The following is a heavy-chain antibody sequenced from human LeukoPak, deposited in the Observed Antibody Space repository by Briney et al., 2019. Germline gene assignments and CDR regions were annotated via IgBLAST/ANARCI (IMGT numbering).Heavy chain of an antibody. CDR3: ARVRGTANDFWSGSDIDAFDI. D-gene: IGHD3-3*01. Sequence: SVKVSCKASGGTFRSYAISWVRQAPGQGPEWMGGIIPIFGTANYAQKFQGRVTITADESTSTAYMELSSLRSEDTAVYYCARVRGTANDFWSGSDIDAFDIWGQGTMVTVSS. CDR1: GGTFRSYA. V-gene: IGHV1-69*13. J-gene: IGHJ3*02. CDR2: IIPIFGTA.